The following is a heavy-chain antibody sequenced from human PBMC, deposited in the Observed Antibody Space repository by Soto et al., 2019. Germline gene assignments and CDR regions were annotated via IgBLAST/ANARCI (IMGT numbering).Heavy chain of an antibody. V-gene: IGHV3-48*02. Sequence: EVRLVESGGGFIQPGESLRLSCAASGFTFSVHSMNWVRRAPGKGLEWVSYISSTSSARYYADSVRGRFTISRDNAKYSLYLQMNSLTDEDTAVYYCARDSDIYYGMDVWGQGTTVTVSS. J-gene: IGHJ6*02. CDR2: ISSTSSAR. CDR3: ARDSDIYYGMDV. D-gene: IGHD3-9*01. CDR1: GFTFSVHS.